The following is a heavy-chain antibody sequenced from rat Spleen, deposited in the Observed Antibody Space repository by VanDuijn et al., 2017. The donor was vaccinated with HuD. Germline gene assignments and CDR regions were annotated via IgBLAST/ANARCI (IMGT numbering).Heavy chain of an antibody. CDR3: TRDNMYTTDYYPDYFDY. J-gene: IGHJ2*01. D-gene: IGHD1-6*01. CDR2: ITNTGVGT. CDR1: GFTFSSFW. V-gene: IGHV5-31*01. Sequence: EVQLVETGGGLVQPGRSLKLSCVASGFTFSSFWMYWIRQAPGKGLEWVASITNTGVGTYYPDSVKGRFTISRDNAKSTLYLQMNSLRSEDTATYYCTRDNMYTTDYYPDYFDYWGHGVMVTVSS.